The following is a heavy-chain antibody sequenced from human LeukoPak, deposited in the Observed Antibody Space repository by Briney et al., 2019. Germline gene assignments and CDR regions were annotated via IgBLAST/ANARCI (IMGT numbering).Heavy chain of an antibody. CDR2: ISGSGGST. J-gene: IGHJ4*02. Sequence: GGSLRLSCVASGFTFSSYAMTWVRQAPGKGLEWVSAISGSGGSTYYADSVKGRFTISRDNSKNTLYVQMNSLRAEDTAVYYCAKTGDSSGFYYGVGYWGQGTLVTVSS. D-gene: IGHD3-22*01. CDR3: AKTGDSSGFYYGVGY. V-gene: IGHV3-23*01. CDR1: GFTFSSYA.